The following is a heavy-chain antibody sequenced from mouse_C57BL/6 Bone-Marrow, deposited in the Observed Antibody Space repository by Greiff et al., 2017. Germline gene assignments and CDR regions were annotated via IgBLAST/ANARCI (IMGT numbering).Heavy chain of an antibody. J-gene: IGHJ4*01. CDR3: AREASQSRLELYAMDY. D-gene: IGHD3-2*02. V-gene: IGHV1-55*01. CDR1: GYTFTSYW. CDR2: IYPGSGST. Sequence: QVQLQQSGAELVKPGASVKMSCKASGYTFTSYWLTWVKRRPGQGLEWIGDIYPGSGSTTYNEKFKSKATLTVDTSSSTAYMQLSSLTSEDSEVYSCAREASQSRLELYAMDYWGQGTSVTV.